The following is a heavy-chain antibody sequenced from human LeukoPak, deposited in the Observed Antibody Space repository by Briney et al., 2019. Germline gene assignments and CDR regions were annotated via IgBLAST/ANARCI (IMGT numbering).Heavy chain of an antibody. V-gene: IGHV1-18*04. J-gene: IGHJ6*03. Sequence: ASVKVSCKAIGYTFTTYGIAWVRQAPGPGLEWMGWISTYKGTTNYTQKFQGRVAMTTDTSTSTAYMELRSLRSDDTAVYYCARYSSSWYHYMDVWGKGTTVTVSS. CDR3: ARYSSSWYHYMDV. CDR1: GYTFTTYG. D-gene: IGHD6-13*01. CDR2: ISTYKGTT.